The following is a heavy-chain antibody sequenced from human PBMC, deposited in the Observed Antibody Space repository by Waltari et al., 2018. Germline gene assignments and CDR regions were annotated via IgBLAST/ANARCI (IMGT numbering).Heavy chain of an antibody. CDR3: ARIDGYNPDY. V-gene: IGHV3-21*01. Sequence: EVQLVESGGDMVKPGGSLRLPCAASGFPFRSYSMNWVRQVPGKGLECVSFISSGGSNIYYADSVKGRFTISRDNAKNSLYLQMNSLRVDDTAVYYCARIDGYNPDYWGQGTLVTVSS. CDR2: ISSGGSNI. J-gene: IGHJ4*02. CDR1: GFPFRSYS. D-gene: IGHD5-18*01.